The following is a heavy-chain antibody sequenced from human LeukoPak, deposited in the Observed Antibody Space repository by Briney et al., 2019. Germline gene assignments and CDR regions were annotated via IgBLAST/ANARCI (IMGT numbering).Heavy chain of an antibody. Sequence: ATVKVSCKASGYTFTSYGISGVRQAPGQGLEGMGGISAYNGNTNYAENLEGRVTMTTDTSTSTAYMELRSLRSDDMAVYYCARVGPSGFIVVPTYNLYYFHYWGQGPLVTVSS. V-gene: IGHV1-18*03. CDR1: GYTFTSYG. CDR2: ISAYNGNT. J-gene: IGHJ4*02. CDR3: ARVGPSGFIVVPTYNLYYFHY. D-gene: IGHD1-26*01.